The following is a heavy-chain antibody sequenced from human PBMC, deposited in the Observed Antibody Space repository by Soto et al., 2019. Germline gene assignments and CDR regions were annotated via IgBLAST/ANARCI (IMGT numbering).Heavy chain of an antibody. V-gene: IGHV1-2*06. CDR2: INPRSGDT. D-gene: IGHD1-26*01. Sequence: SAKVSFKASSYTFIGYYIYWVRQAPGQGLECMGRINPRSGDTTYAQKFQGRLTMTRDTSISTAYMELSSLRSDDTAVYYCGRDGVGATPLGWFDPWGQGSLVTVSS. J-gene: IGHJ5*02. CDR1: SYTFIGYY. CDR3: GRDGVGATPLGWFDP.